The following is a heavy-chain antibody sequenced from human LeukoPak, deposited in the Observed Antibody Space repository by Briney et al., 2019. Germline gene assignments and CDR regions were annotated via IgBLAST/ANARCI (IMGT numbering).Heavy chain of an antibody. V-gene: IGHV4-38-2*02. J-gene: IGHJ4*02. D-gene: IGHD1-26*01. CDR1: GGSISSYY. CDR3: ARVSVGATTFFDY. Sequence: PSETLSLTCTVSGGSISSYYWGWIRQPPGKGLEWIGNIYHSGSTYYNPSLKSRVTLSVDTSKNQFSLKLSSVTAADTAVYYCARVSVGATTFFDYWGQGTLVTVSS. CDR2: IYHSGST.